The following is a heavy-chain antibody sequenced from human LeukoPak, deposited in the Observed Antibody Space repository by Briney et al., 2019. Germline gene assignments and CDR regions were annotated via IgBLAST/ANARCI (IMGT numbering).Heavy chain of an antibody. D-gene: IGHD1-1*01. CDR3: ARDQRGNWNDTPRY. Sequence: GGSLRLSCSASGFTFSSFWMHWVRQVPGKGLVWVSRINLDGRGTTYADSVKGRFTISRDNAKNTLYLQMNSLRDEVTGVYYCARDQRGNWNDTPRYWGQGTLVTVSS. CDR1: GFTFSSFW. V-gene: IGHV3-74*01. J-gene: IGHJ4*02. CDR2: INLDGRGT.